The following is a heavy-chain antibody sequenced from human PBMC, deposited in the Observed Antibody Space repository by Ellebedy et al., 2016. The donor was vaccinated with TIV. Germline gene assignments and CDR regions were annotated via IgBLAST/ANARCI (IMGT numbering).Heavy chain of an antibody. CDR3: TTGVWMVREVYAMDV. D-gene: IGHD3-10*01. CDR2: IKSKTHGGTT. V-gene: IGHV3-15*07. CDR1: GFSFNYYD. J-gene: IGHJ6*02. Sequence: PGGSLRLSCAASGFSFNYYDMNWVRQAPGKGLEWVGRIKSKTHGGTTDYAAPVKGRFTISRYDSNNTLYLQMNSLKTEDTAVYVCTTGVWMVREVYAMDVWGQGTTVTVSS.